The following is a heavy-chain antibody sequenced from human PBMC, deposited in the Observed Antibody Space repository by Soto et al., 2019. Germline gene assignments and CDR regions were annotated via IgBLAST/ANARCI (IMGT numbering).Heavy chain of an antibody. J-gene: IGHJ6*02. CDR1: GYSFTSYW. V-gene: IGHV5-10-1*01. D-gene: IGHD6-13*01. CDR2: IDPSDSYT. Sequence: GESLKISCKGSGYSFTSYWISWVRQMPGKGLEWMGRIDPSDSYTNYSPSFQGHVTISADKSISTAYLQWSSLKASDTAMYYCARHLAAGLKSYYGMDVWGQGTTVTV. CDR3: ARHLAAGLKSYYGMDV.